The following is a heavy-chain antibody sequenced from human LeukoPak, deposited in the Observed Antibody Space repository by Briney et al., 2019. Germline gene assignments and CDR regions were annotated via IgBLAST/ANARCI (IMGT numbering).Heavy chain of an antibody. CDR1: GYTFTSYG. CDR3: ARATNFDWFVDY. D-gene: IGHD3-9*01. J-gene: IGHJ4*02. Sequence: ASVKVSCKASGYTFTSYGISWVRQAPGQGLEWMGWISAYNGNTNYAQKLQGRVTMTTDTSTSTAYMELRSLRSDDTAVYCCARATNFDWFVDYWGQGTLVTVSS. V-gene: IGHV1-18*01. CDR2: ISAYNGNT.